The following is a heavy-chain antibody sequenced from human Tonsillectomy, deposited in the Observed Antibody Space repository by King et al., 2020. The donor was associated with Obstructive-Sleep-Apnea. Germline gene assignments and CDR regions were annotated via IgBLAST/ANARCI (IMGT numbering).Heavy chain of an antibody. D-gene: IGHD4-23*01. CDR3: ARDHAPVTYGMDV. J-gene: IGHJ6*04. CDR2: ISSSSSYI. V-gene: IGHV3-21*01. Sequence: VQLVESGGGLVKPGGSLRLSCAASGFTFSSYSMNWVRQAPGKGLEWVSSISSSSSYIYYADSVKGRFTISRDNAKNSLYLQMNSLRAEDTAVYYCARDHAPVTYGMDVWGKGTTVTVSS. CDR1: GFTFSSYS.